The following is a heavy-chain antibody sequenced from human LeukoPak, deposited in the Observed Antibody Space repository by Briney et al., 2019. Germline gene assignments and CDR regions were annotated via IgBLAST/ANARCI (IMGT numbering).Heavy chain of an antibody. Sequence: PGGSLRLSCAASGFTVSTKYMNWVRQAPGNGLEWVSIIYDGGSTYYAESVRGRFVISRDNSENTLYLHMNNLRAEDTAMYYCTTSYGTKRYFIDNWGQGALVAVSS. V-gene: IGHV3-66*01. D-gene: IGHD3-9*01. CDR1: GFTVSTKY. J-gene: IGHJ4*02. CDR2: IYDGGST. CDR3: TTSYGTKRYFIDN.